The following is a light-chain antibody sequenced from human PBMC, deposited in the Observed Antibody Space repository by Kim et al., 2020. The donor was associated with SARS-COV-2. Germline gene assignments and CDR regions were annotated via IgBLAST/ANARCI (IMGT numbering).Light chain of an antibody. Sequence: SYELTQPPSVSVSPGQTASITCSGYKLGDKYVSWYQQKPGQSPVVLIYQDNQRPSGIPERFSGSNSGNTATLTISGTQAMDEADYYCQAWDSSTHNYVFG. J-gene: IGLJ1*01. CDR1: KLGDKY. V-gene: IGLV3-1*01. CDR3: QAWDSSTHNYV. CDR2: QDN.